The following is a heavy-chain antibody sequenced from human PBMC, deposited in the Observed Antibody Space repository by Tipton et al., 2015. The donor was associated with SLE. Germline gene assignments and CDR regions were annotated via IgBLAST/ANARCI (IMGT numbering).Heavy chain of an antibody. D-gene: IGHD2-8*01. Sequence: SLRLSCAASGFTFSSCGMSWVRQAPGKGLEWVSAISGSGGSTYYADSVKGRFTISRDNSKNTLYLQMNSLRAEDTAVYYCARDIVLMDYFDYWGQGTLVTVSS. V-gene: IGHV3-23*01. J-gene: IGHJ4*02. CDR3: ARDIVLMDYFDY. CDR2: ISGSGGST. CDR1: GFTFSSCG.